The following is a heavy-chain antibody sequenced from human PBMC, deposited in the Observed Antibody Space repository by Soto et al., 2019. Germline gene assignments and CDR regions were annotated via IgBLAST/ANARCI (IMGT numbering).Heavy chain of an antibody. CDR2: IYYSGST. V-gene: IGHV4-39*01. J-gene: IGHJ4*02. D-gene: IGHD5-18*01. Sequence: SETLSLTCTVSGGSISSSSYYWGWIRQPPGKGLEWIGSIYYSGSTYYNPSLKSRVTISVDTSKNLFSLKLSSVTALDTAVYYCARLQRPDTFDYWGLGTLVTVSS. CDR1: GGSISSSSYY. CDR3: ARLQRPDTFDY.